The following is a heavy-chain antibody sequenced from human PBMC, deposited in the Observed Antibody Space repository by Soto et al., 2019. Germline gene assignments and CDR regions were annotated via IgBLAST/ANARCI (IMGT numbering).Heavy chain of an antibody. D-gene: IGHD1-26*01. V-gene: IGHV1-58*01. CDR2: IVVGSGNT. CDR1: GFTFTSSA. CDR3: ATHREGATYYFDY. Sequence: ASVKVSCKASGFTFTSSAVQWVRQARGQRLEWIGWIVVGSGNTNYAQKFQERVTITRDMSTSTAYMELSSLRSEDTAVYYCATHREGATYYFDYWGQGTLVTVSA. J-gene: IGHJ4*02.